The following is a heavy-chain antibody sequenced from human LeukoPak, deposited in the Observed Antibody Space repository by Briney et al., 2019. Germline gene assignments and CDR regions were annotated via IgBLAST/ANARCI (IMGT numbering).Heavy chain of an antibody. V-gene: IGHV3-66*04. D-gene: IGHD1-26*01. CDR2: IYSGGST. Sequence: GGSLRLSCVVSGFTVSSNYMSWVRQAPGKGLEWVSVIYSGGSTYYADSVKGRFTISRDNSKNTLYLQMNSLRAEDTAVYYCARLEVGGTVGFDYWGQGTLVIVSS. CDR3: ARLEVGGTVGFDY. CDR1: GFTVSSNY. J-gene: IGHJ4*02.